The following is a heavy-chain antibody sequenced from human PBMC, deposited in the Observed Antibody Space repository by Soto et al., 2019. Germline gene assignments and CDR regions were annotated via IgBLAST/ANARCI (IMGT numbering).Heavy chain of an antibody. V-gene: IGHV5-51*03. CDR3: AGRFEYCSGESCLDV. CDR1: GITFSNHW. J-gene: IGHJ6*04. D-gene: IGHD2-15*01. CDR2: IYGGDSDT. Sequence: VQLVQSGAEVKKPGESLKISCKGLGITFSNHWIAWLRQMPGKGLEWMVIIYGGDSDTRYSPSFQGQVTISVDKSISTVYLQWRSLKASDTAIYFCAGRFEYCSGESCLDVWGGGTTVTVPS.